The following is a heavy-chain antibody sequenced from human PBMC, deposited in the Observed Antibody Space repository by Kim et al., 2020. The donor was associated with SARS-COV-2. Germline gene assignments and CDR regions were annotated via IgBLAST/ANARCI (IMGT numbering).Heavy chain of an antibody. J-gene: IGHJ6*03. CDR3: AKDPAANTYYYYYYMDV. V-gene: IGHV3-23*01. Sequence: GGSLRISCAASGFTFSSYAMSWVRQAPGKGLEWVSAISGSGGSTYYVDSVKGRFTISRDNSKNTLYLQMNSLRAEDTAVYYCAKDPAANTYYYYYYMDVWGKGTTVTVSS. CDR1: GFTFSSYA. CDR2: ISGSGGST. D-gene: IGHD2-2*01.